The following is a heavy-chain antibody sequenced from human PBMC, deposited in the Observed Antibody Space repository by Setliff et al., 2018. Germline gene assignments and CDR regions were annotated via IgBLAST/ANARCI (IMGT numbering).Heavy chain of an antibody. V-gene: IGHV4-59*02. CDR1: GASVRSHY. CDR3: ARHNLHGTATTFAFDI. D-gene: IGHD2-21*02. Sequence: PSETLSLTCTVSGASVRSHYWSWIRQPPGKGLEWIGFIFYSGDTKSNPSLKSRVTMSVDTSKNQFSLKLSSVTAADTAVYYCARHNLHGTATTFAFDIWGQGTMVTVSS. J-gene: IGHJ3*02. CDR2: IFYSGDT.